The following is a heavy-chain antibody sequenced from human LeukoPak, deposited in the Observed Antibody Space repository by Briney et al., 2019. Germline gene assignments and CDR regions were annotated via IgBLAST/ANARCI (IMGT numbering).Heavy chain of an antibody. CDR1: GGSISSSSYY. D-gene: IGHD6-13*01. V-gene: IGHV4-39*07. CDR3: ARDAIAAAAGGFYYYYYMDV. Sequence: PSETLSLTCTVSGGSISSSSYYWGWIRQPPGKGLEWIGSIYYSGSTYYNPSLKSRVTISVDTSKIQFSLKLSSVTAADTAVYYCARDAIAAAAGGFYYYYYMDVWGKGTTVTVSS. J-gene: IGHJ6*03. CDR2: IYYSGST.